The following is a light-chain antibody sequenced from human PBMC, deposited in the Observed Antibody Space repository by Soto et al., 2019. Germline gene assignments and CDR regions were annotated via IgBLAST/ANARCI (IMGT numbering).Light chain of an antibody. CDR3: GSYAGSNNFLYV. Sequence: QSALTQPPSASGSPGQSVTISCTGTSSDVGGYNYVSWYQQHPGNAPKLIIYEVSKRPSGVPDRFSGSKSGNTASLTVSGLQTEDEADYYFGSYAGSNNFLYVFGTGTKLTVL. J-gene: IGLJ1*01. CDR1: SSDVGGYNY. V-gene: IGLV2-8*01. CDR2: EVS.